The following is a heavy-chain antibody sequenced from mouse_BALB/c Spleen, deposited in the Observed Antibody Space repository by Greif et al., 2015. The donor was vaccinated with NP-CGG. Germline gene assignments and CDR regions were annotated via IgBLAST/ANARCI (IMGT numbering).Heavy chain of an antibody. Sequence: LVKTGASVKISCKASGYSFTGYYMHWVKQSHGKSLEWIGYISCYNGATSYNQKFKGKATFTVDTSSSTAYIQFNSMSSEDSAVYYCPRVILYYAMDYWRQRPPFTASP. J-gene: IGHJ4*01. CDR2: ISCYNGAT. V-gene: IGHV1S34*01. CDR3: PRVILYYAMDY. CDR1: GYSFTGYY.